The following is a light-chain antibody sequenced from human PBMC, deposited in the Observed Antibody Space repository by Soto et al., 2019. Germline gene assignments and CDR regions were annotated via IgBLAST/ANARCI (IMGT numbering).Light chain of an antibody. CDR3: QQYGSSGT. CDR2: GAY. J-gene: IGKJ1*01. V-gene: IGKV3-20*01. CDR1: KSVSNKY. Sequence: EILLTQSPGTLSLSPGEISTLXXRASKSVSNKYLAWYQQKPGKAPXVLIYGAYNRATGIPDRFSGSGSGTDFTLTISRLEPEDFAVYYCQQYGSSGTFGQGTKVDI.